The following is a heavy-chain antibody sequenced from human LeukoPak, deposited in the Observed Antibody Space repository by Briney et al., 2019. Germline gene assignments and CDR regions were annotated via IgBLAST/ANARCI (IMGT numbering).Heavy chain of an antibody. CDR3: ARRGTGHGMDV. J-gene: IGHJ6*02. Sequence: GGSLRLSCAASGFTFNNYWIHWVRQVPGKGLVWVSRINNDGSSASYVDSVKGRFTIPRDNAKNTLFLQMNSLRAEDTAVYYCARRGTGHGMDVWGQGTTVIVSS. D-gene: IGHD1-1*01. CDR2: INNDGSSA. V-gene: IGHV3-74*01. CDR1: GFTFNNYW.